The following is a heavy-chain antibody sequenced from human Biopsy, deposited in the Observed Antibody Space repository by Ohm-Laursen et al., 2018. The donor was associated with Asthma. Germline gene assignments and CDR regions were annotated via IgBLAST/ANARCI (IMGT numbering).Heavy chain of an antibody. CDR1: GFSLRTPGVG. Sequence: TQTLPLTRSFSGFSLRTPGVGVGWIRQSPGKALEWLALIYWDDYNLFRPSLKRRLTITKDPSKNQVVLTMTKMDPVDSGTYYCALSQDSGFDDHSPSWFDPWGQGTLVTVSS. V-gene: IGHV2-5*02. J-gene: IGHJ5*02. D-gene: IGHD3-9*01. CDR3: ALSQDSGFDDHSPSWFDP. CDR2: IYWDDYN.